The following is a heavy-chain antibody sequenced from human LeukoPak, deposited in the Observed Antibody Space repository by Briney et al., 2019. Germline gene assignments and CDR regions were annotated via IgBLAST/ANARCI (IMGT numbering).Heavy chain of an antibody. J-gene: IGHJ3*02. V-gene: IGHV4-61*01. CDR3: ARAPRGVVVKSDAFDI. Sequence: ETLSLTCTVSGYSISSGYYWGWIRQPPGKGLEWIGYIYYSGSTNYNPSLKSRVRTSVDTSKKQFSLKLSSVTAADTAVYYCARAPRGVVVKSDAFDIWGQGTMVTVSS. CDR1: GYSISSGYY. D-gene: IGHD2-15*01. CDR2: IYYSGST.